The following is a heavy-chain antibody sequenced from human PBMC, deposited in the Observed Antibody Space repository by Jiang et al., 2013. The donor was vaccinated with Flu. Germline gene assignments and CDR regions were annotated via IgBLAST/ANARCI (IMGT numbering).Heavy chain of an antibody. V-gene: IGHV4-31*03. Sequence: SLTCTVSGGSISSGGYYWSWIRQHPGKGLEWIGYIYYSGSTYYNPSLKSRVTISVDTSKNQFSLKLSSVTAADTAVYYCARDRSGSSGLFDYWGQGTLVTVSS. D-gene: IGHD6-25*01. CDR3: ARDRSGSSGLFDY. J-gene: IGHJ4*02. CDR2: IYYSGST. CDR1: GGSISSGGYY.